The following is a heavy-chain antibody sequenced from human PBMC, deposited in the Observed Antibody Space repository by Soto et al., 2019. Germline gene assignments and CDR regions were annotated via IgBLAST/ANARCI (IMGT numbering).Heavy chain of an antibody. CDR2: INHSGST. V-gene: IGHV4-34*01. CDR3: ARLQYNFDY. Sequence: SETLSLTCAVYGGSFSGYYWTWIRQPPGTGLEWIGEINHSGSTNYNPSLKSRVTISVDTSKNQFSLKLTSVTAADTAVYYCARLQYNFDYWGQGTLVTVSS. CDR1: GGSFSGYY. D-gene: IGHD1-1*01. J-gene: IGHJ4*02.